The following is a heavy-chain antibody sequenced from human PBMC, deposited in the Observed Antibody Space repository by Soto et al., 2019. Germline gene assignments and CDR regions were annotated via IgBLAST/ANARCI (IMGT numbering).Heavy chain of an antibody. V-gene: IGHV1-8*01. CDR2: MNPNSGNT. J-gene: IGHJ6*02. CDR1: GYTFTSYD. D-gene: IGHD3-10*01. CDR3: ARGRIGVRGVIALGPYYYYYGMDV. Sequence: ASVKVSCKASGYTFTSYDINWVRQATGQGLEWMGWMNPNSGNTGYAQKFQGRVTMTRNTSISTAYMELSSLRSEDTAVYYCARGRIGVRGVIALGPYYYYYGMDVWGQGTTVTVSS.